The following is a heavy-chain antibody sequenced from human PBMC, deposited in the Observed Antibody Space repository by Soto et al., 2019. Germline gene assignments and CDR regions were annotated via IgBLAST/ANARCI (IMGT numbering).Heavy chain of an antibody. CDR1: GFTFSEYG. D-gene: IGHD5-12*01. CDR3: ARARGNDWYSDY. J-gene: IGHJ4*02. CDR2: ITHSGTYV. V-gene: IGHV3-21*01. Sequence: GGSLRLSCTASGFTFSEYGMSWVRQAPGKGLEWVSSITHSGTYVYYADSVKGRFTISRDSASNSLFLQMTSLRAEDTAVYHCARARGNDWYSDYWGQGTLVTVSS.